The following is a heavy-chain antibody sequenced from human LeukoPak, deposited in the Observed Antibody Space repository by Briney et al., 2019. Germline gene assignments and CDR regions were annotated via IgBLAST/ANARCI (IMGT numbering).Heavy chain of an antibody. CDR1: GFSFSSYW. CDR3: ARDSSGYQ. CDR2: IKEDGSEK. V-gene: IGHV3-7*01. J-gene: IGHJ4*02. D-gene: IGHD3-22*01. Sequence: GGSLRLSCAASGFSFSSYWMSWVRQAPGKGLEWVANIKEDGSEKYYGDSVKGRFTISRDNAKNSLYLQMNSLRAKDTAVYYCARDSSGYQWGQGTLVTVSS.